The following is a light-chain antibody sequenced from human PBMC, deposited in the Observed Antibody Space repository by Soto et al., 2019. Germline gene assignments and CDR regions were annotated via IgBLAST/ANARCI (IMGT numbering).Light chain of an antibody. V-gene: IGLV4-60*03. CDR3: ETWDSHTRV. Sequence: QAVVTQASSAAASPGSSVKLTCTLSSGHSSFIIAWHQVRPGKAPRYLMKLQGNGNYNKGNGVPDRFSGSSSGADRYLTISNLQSGDEAEYYCETWDSHTRVFGGGTKVTVL. CDR2: LQGNGNY. J-gene: IGLJ3*02. CDR1: SGHSSFI.